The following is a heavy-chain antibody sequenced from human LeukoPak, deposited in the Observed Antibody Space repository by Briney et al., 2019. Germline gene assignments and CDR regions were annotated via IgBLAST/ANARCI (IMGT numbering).Heavy chain of an antibody. CDR1: GASVTSGGFY. CDR3: ARHSGSGSLSRPFDP. Sequence: PLETLSLTCSVSGASVTSGGFYGGWLRQPPGKGPEWIATVYYTGSTYYNPSLKSRVTISIDTSKNQFSLRLTSVTTTDTAIYHCARHSGSGSLSRPFDPWGQGTLVSVSS. CDR2: VYYTGST. J-gene: IGHJ5*02. D-gene: IGHD3-10*01. V-gene: IGHV4-39*01.